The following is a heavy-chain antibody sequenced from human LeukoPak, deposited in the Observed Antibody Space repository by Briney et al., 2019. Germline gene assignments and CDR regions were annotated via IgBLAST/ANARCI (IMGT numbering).Heavy chain of an antibody. J-gene: IGHJ6*04. D-gene: IGHD3-22*01. Sequence: SETLSLTCGVSGGSLTGYYWSWIRQPPGKGLEWIGEINHSGSTKYNPSLESRVSISLDTSKNHFSLRLSSVTAADTAVYYCAGGPIYYDSSGYHMGVWGKGTTVTISS. CDR2: INHSGST. CDR3: AGGPIYYDSSGYHMGV. CDR1: GGSLTGYY. V-gene: IGHV4-34*01.